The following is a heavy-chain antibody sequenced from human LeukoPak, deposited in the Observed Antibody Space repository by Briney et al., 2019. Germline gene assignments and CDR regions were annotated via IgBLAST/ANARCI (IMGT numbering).Heavy chain of an antibody. V-gene: IGHV4-61*05. CDR2: IYYSGST. Sequence: SETLSLTCTVSGGSISSSSYYWSWIRQPPGKGLEWIGYIYYSGSTNYNPSLKSRVTISVDTSKNQFSLKLSSVTAADTAVYYCARHHSSGWLGWGQGTLVTVSS. J-gene: IGHJ4*02. CDR1: GGSISSSSYY. D-gene: IGHD6-19*01. CDR3: ARHHSSGWLG.